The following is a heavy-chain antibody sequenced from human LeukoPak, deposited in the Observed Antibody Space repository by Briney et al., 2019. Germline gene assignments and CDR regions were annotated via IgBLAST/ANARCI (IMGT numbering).Heavy chain of an antibody. CDR2: INHGGST. J-gene: IGHJ4*02. CDR1: GGSFSGYY. V-gene: IGHV4-34*01. Sequence: SETLSLTCAVYGGSFSGYYWSWIRQPPGKGLEWIGEINHGGSTNYNPSLKSRVTISVDTSKNQFSLKLSSVTAADTAVYYCARLSTMIVVENDYWGQGTLVTVSS. CDR3: ARLSTMIVVENDY. D-gene: IGHD3-22*01.